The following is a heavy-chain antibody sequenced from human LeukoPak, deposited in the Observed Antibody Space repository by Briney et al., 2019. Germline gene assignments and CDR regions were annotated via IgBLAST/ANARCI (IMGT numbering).Heavy chain of an antibody. V-gene: IGHV5-51*01. CDR1: GYSFTSYW. J-gene: IGHJ3*02. D-gene: IGHD6-6*01. CDR3: ASAYSSSSGAFDI. CDR2: IYPGDSDT. Sequence: NRGESLKISCKGSGYSFTSYWIGWVRQMPGKGLEWMGIIYPGDSDTRYSPSFQGQVTISADKSISTAYLQWSSLRASDTAMYYCASAYSSSSGAFDIWGQGTMVTVSS.